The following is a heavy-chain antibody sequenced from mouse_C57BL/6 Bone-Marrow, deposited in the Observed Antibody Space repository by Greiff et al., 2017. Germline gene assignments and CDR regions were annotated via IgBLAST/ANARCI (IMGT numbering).Heavy chain of an antibody. D-gene: IGHD1-1*01. CDR2: ISSGSSTI. CDR3: ARGYYGSSF. V-gene: IGHV5-17*01. J-gene: IGHJ3*01. CDR1: GFTFSDYG. Sequence: EVHLVESGGGLVKPGGSLKLSCAASGFTFSDYGMHWVRQAPEKGLEWVAYISSGSSTIYYADTVKGRFTIARANAKNTLFLQMTSRMSEDTAMYYCARGYYGSSFGGQGTLVTVSA.